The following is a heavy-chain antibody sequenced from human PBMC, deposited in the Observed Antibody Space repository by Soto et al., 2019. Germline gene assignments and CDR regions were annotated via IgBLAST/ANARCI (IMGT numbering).Heavy chain of an antibody. D-gene: IGHD3-3*01. Sequence: GGSLRLSCAASGFTFSSYAMSWVRQAPGKGLEWVSAISGSGGSTYYADSVKGQFTISGDNSKNTLYLQMNSLRAEDTAVYYCAKDVLRFLEWFNGFDYWGQGTLVTVSS. CDR1: GFTFSSYA. CDR3: AKDVLRFLEWFNGFDY. V-gene: IGHV3-23*01. CDR2: ISGSGGST. J-gene: IGHJ4*02.